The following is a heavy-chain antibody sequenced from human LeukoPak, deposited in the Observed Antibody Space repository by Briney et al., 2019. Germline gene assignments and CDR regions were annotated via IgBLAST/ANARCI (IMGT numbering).Heavy chain of an antibody. J-gene: IGHJ4*02. CDR1: GGSISSTSYY. V-gene: IGHV4-39*07. CDR2: IYYSGST. CDR3: ARGDRYYYDSSAGKFDY. Sequence: SETLSLTCTVSGGSISSTSYYWGWIRQPPGKGLECIGTIYYSGSTYYNPSLKSRVTISVDTSKNQFSLKLSSVTAADTAVYYCARGDRYYYDSSAGKFDYWGQGTLVTVSS. D-gene: IGHD3-22*01.